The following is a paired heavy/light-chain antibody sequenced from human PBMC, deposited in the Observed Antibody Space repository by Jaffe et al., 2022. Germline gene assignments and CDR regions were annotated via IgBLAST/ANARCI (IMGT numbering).Heavy chain of an antibody. CDR1: GIIFSKAW. D-gene: IGHD2-15*01. CDR2: IKSEADGGAA. V-gene: IGHV3-15*01. CDR3: TTVHHAAFG. J-gene: IGHJ4*02. Sequence: EVRLEESGGGLVKPGGSLRLSCEVSGIIFSKAWMNWVRQAPGKGLEWVGRIKSEADGGAADYAAPVKGRFIISRDDSKNTLFLQMNSLKTEDTAVYSCTTVHHAAFGWGQGTLVTVSS.
Light chain of an antibody. CDR2: KAS. J-gene: IGKJ1*01. V-gene: IGKV1-5*03. Sequence: DIQMTQSPSTLSASVGDRITITCRASQSINGLLAWFQQKPGQAPKLLIYKASILEGGVPSRFSGSGSGTEFTFTISSLQPDDFATYYCQQHYSYLWTFGQGTTVETK. CDR1: QSINGL. CDR3: QQHYSYLWT.